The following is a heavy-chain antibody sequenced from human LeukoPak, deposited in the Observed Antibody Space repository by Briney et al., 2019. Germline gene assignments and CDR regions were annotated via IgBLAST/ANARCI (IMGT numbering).Heavy chain of an antibody. CDR2: INWNGGST. J-gene: IGHJ4*02. D-gene: IGHD6-19*01. Sequence: GGSLRLSCAASGFTFDDYGMSWVRQAPGKGLEWVSGINWNGGSTGYADSVKGRFTISRDNAKNSLYLQMNSLRAEDTALYYCARAGRIAVAGLFDYRGQGTLVTVSS. CDR3: ARAGRIAVAGLFDY. CDR1: GFTFDDYG. V-gene: IGHV3-20*04.